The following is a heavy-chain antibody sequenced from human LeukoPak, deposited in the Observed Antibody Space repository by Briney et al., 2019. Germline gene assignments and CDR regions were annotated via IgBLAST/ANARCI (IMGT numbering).Heavy chain of an antibody. D-gene: IGHD6-6*01. V-gene: IGHV1-2*02. CDR2: INPNSGGT. Sequence: ASVKVSCKASGYTFTGYYMHWVRQAPGQGLEWMGWINPNSGGTNYAQKFQGRVTMTRDTSISTAYMELSRLRSDDTAVYYCARDYSSSPDAFDIWGQGTMVTVSS. J-gene: IGHJ3*02. CDR3: ARDYSSSPDAFDI. CDR1: GYTFTGYY.